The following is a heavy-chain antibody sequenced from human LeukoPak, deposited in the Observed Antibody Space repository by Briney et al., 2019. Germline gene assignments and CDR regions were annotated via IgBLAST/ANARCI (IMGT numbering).Heavy chain of an antibody. CDR2: ISSSGGTI. Sequence: PGGSLRLSCAASGFTFRSYEMNWVRQAPGKGLEWVSYISSSGGTIYYADSVKGRFTISRDIAKNSLYLQMNSLRVEDTAVYYCARGSPSPVNWGQGTLVTVSS. J-gene: IGHJ4*02. V-gene: IGHV3-48*03. CDR3: ARGSPSPVN. CDR1: GFTFRSYE.